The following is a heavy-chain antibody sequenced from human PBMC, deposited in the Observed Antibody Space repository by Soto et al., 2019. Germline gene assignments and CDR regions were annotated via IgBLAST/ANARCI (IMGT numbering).Heavy chain of an antibody. CDR2: INPSGGST. CDR3: ARPLDGGPTLGWFDP. J-gene: IGHJ5*02. D-gene: IGHD2-15*01. Sequence: ASVKVSCKASGYTFTSYYMHWVRQAPGQGLEWMGIINPSGGSTSYAQKFQGRVTMTRDTSTSTVYMELSSLRSEDTAVYYCARPLDGGPTLGWFDPWGQGTLVTVSS. V-gene: IGHV1-46*01. CDR1: GYTFTSYY.